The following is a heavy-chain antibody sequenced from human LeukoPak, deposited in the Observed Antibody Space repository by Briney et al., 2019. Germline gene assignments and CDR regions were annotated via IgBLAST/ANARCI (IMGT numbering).Heavy chain of an antibody. D-gene: IGHD6-19*01. J-gene: IGHJ4*02. CDR1: GCSFTSYW. CDR2: IYPGDSDT. Sequence: GESLQISCKGSGCSFTSYWIGWVRQMPGKGLEWMGIIYPGDSDTKYSPSFQGQVTISADKSISTAYLQWSSLKASDTAMYYCARTGYTSGWYVGSFDYWGQGTLVTVSS. V-gene: IGHV5-51*01. CDR3: ARTGYTSGWYVGSFDY.